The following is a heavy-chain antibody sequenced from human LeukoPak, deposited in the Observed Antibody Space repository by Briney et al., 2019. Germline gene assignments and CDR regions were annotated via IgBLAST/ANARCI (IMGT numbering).Heavy chain of an antibody. V-gene: IGHV3-15*01. CDR2: IKSKTDGETT. Sequence: SGGSLRLSCAASGFTFSSYAMSWVRQAPGKGLECVGRIKSKTDGETTDYAAPVKGRFTISRDDSKNMLYLQMNSLKSEDTAVYYCTADLPPPRGYDYPFDYWGQGSLVTVSS. CDR3: TADLPPPRGYDYPFDY. D-gene: IGHD5-12*01. CDR1: GFTFSSYA. J-gene: IGHJ4*02.